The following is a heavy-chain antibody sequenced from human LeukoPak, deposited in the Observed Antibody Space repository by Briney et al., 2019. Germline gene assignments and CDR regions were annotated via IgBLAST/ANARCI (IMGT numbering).Heavy chain of an antibody. CDR2: NYSEDSDT. V-gene: IGHV5-51*01. J-gene: IGHJ4*02. CDR3: ARRSYYDSGIHQWTFDY. Sequence: GESPKTSCKGSGYRFTSYWIGWVRQMPGKGLEWMGINYSEDSDTRYSPSFQGQVTISADKSISTAYLQWSSLKASDTAMYYCARRSYYDSGIHQWTFDYWGQGTLVTVSS. CDR1: GYRFTSYW. D-gene: IGHD3-10*01.